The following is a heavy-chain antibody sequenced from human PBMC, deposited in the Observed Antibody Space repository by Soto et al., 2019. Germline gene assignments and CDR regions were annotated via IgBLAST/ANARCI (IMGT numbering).Heavy chain of an antibody. CDR1: GFTFSGSA. V-gene: IGHV3-73*01. J-gene: IGHJ4*02. D-gene: IGHD1-7*01. CDR3: AKEKGPGTNPKPLDY. Sequence: AGGSLRLSCAASGFTFSGSAMHWVRQASGKGLEWVGRIRSKANSYATAYAASVKGRFTISRDNSKNTLYLQMNSLRAEDTAVYYCAKEKGPGTNPKPLDYWGQGTLVTVSS. CDR2: IRSKANSYAT.